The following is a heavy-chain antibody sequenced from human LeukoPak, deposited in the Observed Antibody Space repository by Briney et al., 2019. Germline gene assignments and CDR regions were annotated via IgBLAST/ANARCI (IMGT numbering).Heavy chain of an antibody. Sequence: QAGGSLRLSCAASGFTFDDYAMHWVRQAPGKGLEWVSGISWNSGSIGYADSVKGRFTISRDNAKNSLYLQMNSLRAEDTALYYCAKDTGLWVRGVDYWGQGTLVTVSS. CDR2: ISWNSGSI. V-gene: IGHV3-9*01. CDR3: AKDTGLWVRGVDY. J-gene: IGHJ4*02. CDR1: GFTFDDYA. D-gene: IGHD3-10*01.